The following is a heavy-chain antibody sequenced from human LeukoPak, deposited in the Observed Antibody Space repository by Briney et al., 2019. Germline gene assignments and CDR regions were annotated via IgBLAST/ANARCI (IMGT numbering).Heavy chain of an antibody. D-gene: IGHD2-2*01. CDR1: GYSFTDYF. Sequence: GASVKVSCKASGYSFTDYFMHWVRQAPGQGLEWMGWINPYSGDTNYAQKFQGRVTMTRDTSISTAYMEMNRLSSDDTAVFYCARVGGYCTTSSCSYGLDVWGQGTTVTVPS. J-gene: IGHJ6*02. V-gene: IGHV1-2*02. CDR2: INPYSGDT. CDR3: ARVGGYCTTSSCSYGLDV.